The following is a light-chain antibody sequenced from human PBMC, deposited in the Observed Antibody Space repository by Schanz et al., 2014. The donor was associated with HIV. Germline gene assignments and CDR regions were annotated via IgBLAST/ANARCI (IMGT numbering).Light chain of an antibody. V-gene: IGLV1-51*01. Sequence: QSVLTQPPSVSAAPGQKVTISCSGSSTNIGSNHVSWYQQFPGTAPKLLIYDNDRRPSGIPGRFSGSKSGTSATLDITGLQTGDEADYYCGTWDSRLDVGVFGGGTKLTVL. CDR1: STNIGSNH. CDR2: DND. J-gene: IGLJ3*02. CDR3: GTWDSRLDVGV.